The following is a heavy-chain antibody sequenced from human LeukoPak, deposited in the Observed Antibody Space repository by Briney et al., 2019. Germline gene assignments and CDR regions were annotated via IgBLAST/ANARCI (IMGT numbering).Heavy chain of an antibody. Sequence: PGGSLRLSCAASGFTFSSYAMSWVRQAPGKGLEWVSAISGSGGSTYYADSVKGRFTISRDNSKNTLYLQMNSLRAEDTAVYYCARDREVVPAAGPGYYMDVWGKGTTVTVSS. CDR2: ISGSGGST. D-gene: IGHD2-2*01. J-gene: IGHJ6*03. CDR3: ARDREVVPAAGPGYYMDV. V-gene: IGHV3-23*01. CDR1: GFTFSSYA.